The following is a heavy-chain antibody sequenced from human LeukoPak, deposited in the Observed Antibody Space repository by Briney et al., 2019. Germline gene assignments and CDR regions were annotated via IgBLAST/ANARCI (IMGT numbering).Heavy chain of an antibody. CDR3: AQRQGPMRWDYDYFDP. D-gene: IGHD5-12*01. Sequence: SETLSLTCTVSGGSISGYYWTWIRQPPGQGLEWIAYVHSNGYTNYNPSLRSRVTISVDPSKNQFSLTVTPVTAADTAIYYCAQRQGPMRWDYDYFDPWGQGALVTVSS. J-gene: IGHJ5*02. CDR1: GGSISGYY. CDR2: VHSNGYT. V-gene: IGHV4-4*09.